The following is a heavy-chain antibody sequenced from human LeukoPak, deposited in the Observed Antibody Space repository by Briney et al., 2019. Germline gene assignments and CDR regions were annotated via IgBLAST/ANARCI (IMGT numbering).Heavy chain of an antibody. CDR1: GFTFRTYG. CDR2: ISGSGGST. J-gene: IGHJ1*01. Sequence: GGSLRLSCAASGFTFRTYGMHWVRQAPGKGLEWVSAISGSGGSTYYADSVKGRFTISRDNSKDTLYLQMNSLRAEDTAVYYCAKDRPVGGTPAEYFQHWGQGTLVTVSS. CDR3: AKDRPVGGTPAEYFQH. V-gene: IGHV3-23*01. D-gene: IGHD1-26*01.